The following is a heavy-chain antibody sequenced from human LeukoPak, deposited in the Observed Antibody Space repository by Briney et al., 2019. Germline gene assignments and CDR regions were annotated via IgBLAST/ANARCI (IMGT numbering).Heavy chain of an antibody. D-gene: IGHD3-10*01. CDR1: GFTFSSYG. V-gene: IGHV3-30*03. J-gene: IGHJ5*02. Sequence: PGGSLRLSCAASGFTFSSYGMHWVRQAPGKGLEWVAVISFDGSNKYYADSVKGRFTISRDNSKNTLYLQLNSLRAEDTAVYYCARAGFGELNELYGWFDPWGQGTLVTVSS. CDR3: ARAGFGELNELYGWFDP. CDR2: ISFDGSNK.